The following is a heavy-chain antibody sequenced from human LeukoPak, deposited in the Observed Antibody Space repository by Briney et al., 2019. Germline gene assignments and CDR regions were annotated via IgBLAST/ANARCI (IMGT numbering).Heavy chain of an antibody. J-gene: IGHJ4*02. Sequence: SETLSLTCTVSGGSISSYYWSWIRQPPGKGLEWIGYIYYSGSTNYNPSLKSRVTISVDTSKNQFSLKLSSVTAADTAVYYCTIVDYYGSGSFPFDYWGQGTLGTVSS. CDR2: IYYSGST. D-gene: IGHD3-10*01. CDR1: GGSISSYY. CDR3: TIVDYYGSGSFPFDY. V-gene: IGHV4-59*08.